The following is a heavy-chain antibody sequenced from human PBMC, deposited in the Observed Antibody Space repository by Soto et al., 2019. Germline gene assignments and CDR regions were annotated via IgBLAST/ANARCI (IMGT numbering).Heavy chain of an antibody. CDR1: GGSFSGYY. V-gene: IGHV4-34*01. CDR2: INHSGST. Sequence: QVQLQQWGAGLLKPSETLSLTCAVYGGSFSGYYWSWIRQPPGKGLEWIGEINHSGSTNYNPSLTSRVPISVDTSKNQFSLKLSSVTAADPAVYYCARDSYGSMTTVTTVVAFDIWGQGTMVTVSS. J-gene: IGHJ3*02. D-gene: IGHD4-17*01. CDR3: ARDSYGSMTTVTTVVAFDI.